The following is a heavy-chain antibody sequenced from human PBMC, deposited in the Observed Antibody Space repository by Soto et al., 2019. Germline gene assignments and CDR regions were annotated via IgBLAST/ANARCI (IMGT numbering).Heavy chain of an antibody. D-gene: IGHD3-22*01. Sequence: PSETLSLTCAVSGGSISSGGYSWSWIRQPPGKGLEWIGYIYHSGSTYYNPSLKSRVTISVDRSKNQFSLKLSSVTAADTAVYYCARTLRSGYDSSGYLFDYWGQGTLVTVSS. CDR1: GGSISSGGYS. V-gene: IGHV4-30-2*01. CDR2: IYHSGST. J-gene: IGHJ4*02. CDR3: ARTLRSGYDSSGYLFDY.